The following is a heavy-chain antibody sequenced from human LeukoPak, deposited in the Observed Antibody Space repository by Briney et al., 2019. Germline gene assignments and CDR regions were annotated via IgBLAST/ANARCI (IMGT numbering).Heavy chain of an antibody. Sequence: PGGSLRLSCAASGFIFDDYGMTWVRQAPGKGLEWASGTNWNGASTGYADSVKGRFTISRDNAKNSLYLQMNSLRAEDTAVYYCARGTMFPYYFDYWGQGTLVTVSS. CDR3: ARGTMFPYYFDY. CDR1: GFIFDDYG. CDR2: TNWNGAST. V-gene: IGHV3-20*04. J-gene: IGHJ4*02. D-gene: IGHD3-10*02.